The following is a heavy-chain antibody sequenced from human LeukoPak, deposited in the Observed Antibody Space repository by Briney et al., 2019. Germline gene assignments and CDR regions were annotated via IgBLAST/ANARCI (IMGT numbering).Heavy chain of an antibody. Sequence: PMASVKVSCKASGYTFTSYGISWVRQAPGHGLEWMGWISAYNGNTNYAQKLQGRVTMTTDTSTSTAYMELRSLRSDDTAVYYCARVVTIFGVVIQYYFDYWGQGTLVTVSS. CDR3: ARVVTIFGVVIQYYFDY. CDR1: GYTFTSYG. D-gene: IGHD3-3*01. CDR2: ISAYNGNT. V-gene: IGHV1-18*01. J-gene: IGHJ4*02.